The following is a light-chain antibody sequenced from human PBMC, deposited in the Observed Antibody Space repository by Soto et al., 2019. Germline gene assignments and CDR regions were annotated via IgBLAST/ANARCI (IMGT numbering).Light chain of an antibody. J-gene: IGLJ7*01. CDR3: ISYTGSSTSYV. CDR1: RSDIGSYNY. V-gene: IGLV2-14*01. CDR2: GVS. Sequence: QSALTQPASVSGSPGQSITISCSGTRSDIGSYNYVAWYQQFPGKTPKILIYGVSNRPSGVSSRFSGSKSDNTASLTISGLQAEDEADYYCISYTGSSTSYVFGSGTQLTVL.